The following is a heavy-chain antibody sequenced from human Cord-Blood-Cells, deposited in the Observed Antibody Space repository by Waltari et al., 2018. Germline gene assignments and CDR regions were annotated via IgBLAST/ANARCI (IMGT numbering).Heavy chain of an antibody. V-gene: IGHV4-34*01. Sequence: QVQLQQWGAGLLKPSETLSLTCAVYGGSFSGYYWSWIRQPPGTGLEWIGEINHSGSTNYNPSLKSRVTISVDTSKNQFSLKLSSVTAADTAVYYCATRVGYSSSPGAFDIWGQGTMVTVSS. CDR3: ATRVGYSSSPGAFDI. CDR2: INHSGST. CDR1: GGSFSGYY. J-gene: IGHJ3*02. D-gene: IGHD6-13*01.